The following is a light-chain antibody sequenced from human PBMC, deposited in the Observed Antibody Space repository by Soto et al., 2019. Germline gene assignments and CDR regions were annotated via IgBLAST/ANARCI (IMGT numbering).Light chain of an antibody. CDR3: QQYNNWPYT. Sequence: EIVMTQSPATLSVSPGERATLSCRASQSDSSNLAWYQQKPGQAPRLLIYGASTRATGIPARFSGSGSGTEFTLTISSLQSEDFAVYYCQQYNNWPYTFGQGTKLGIK. V-gene: IGKV3-15*01. J-gene: IGKJ2*01. CDR1: QSDSSN. CDR2: GAS.